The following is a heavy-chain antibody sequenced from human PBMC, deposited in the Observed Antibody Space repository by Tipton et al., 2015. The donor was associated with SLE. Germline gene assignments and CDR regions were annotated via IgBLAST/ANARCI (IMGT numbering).Heavy chain of an antibody. Sequence: TLSLTCTVSGGSISSYYWSWIRQPPGKGLEWIGYIYYSGSTNYNPSLKSRVTMSVDTSKNQFSLKLSSVTAADTAVYYCARDSFLNAFDIWGQGTMVTVSS. CDR1: GGSISSYY. CDR2: IYYSGST. V-gene: IGHV4-59*12. D-gene: IGHD2/OR15-2a*01. J-gene: IGHJ3*02. CDR3: ARDSFLNAFDI.